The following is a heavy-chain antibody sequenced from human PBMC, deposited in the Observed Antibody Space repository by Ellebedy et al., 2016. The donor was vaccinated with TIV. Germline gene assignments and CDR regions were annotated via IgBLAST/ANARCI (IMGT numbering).Heavy chain of an antibody. V-gene: IGHV3-9*01. CDR1: GFTFDDYA. CDR3: ARSVRGVYSYYYGMDV. D-gene: IGHD3-10*02. J-gene: IGHJ6*02. Sequence: PGESLRLSCAASGFTFDDYAMHWVRQGPGKGLEWISGINWNSGSIGYADSVKGRFTISRDNAKSSLYLQMNSLKAEDTALYYCARSVRGVYSYYYGMDVWGQGTTVTVSS. CDR2: INWNSGSI.